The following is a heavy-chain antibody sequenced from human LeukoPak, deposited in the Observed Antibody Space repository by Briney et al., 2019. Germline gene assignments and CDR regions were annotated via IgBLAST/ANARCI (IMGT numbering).Heavy chain of an antibody. Sequence: SETLSLTCTVSGGSISSGGYYWSWIRQHPGKGLEWIGYIYYSGSTYYNPSLKSRVTISVDTSKNQFSLKLSPVTAADTAVYYCARVRGGDGYNPHLFDYWGQGTLVTVSS. D-gene: IGHD5-24*01. J-gene: IGHJ4*02. CDR2: IYYSGST. CDR1: GGSISSGGYY. CDR3: ARVRGGDGYNPHLFDY. V-gene: IGHV4-31*03.